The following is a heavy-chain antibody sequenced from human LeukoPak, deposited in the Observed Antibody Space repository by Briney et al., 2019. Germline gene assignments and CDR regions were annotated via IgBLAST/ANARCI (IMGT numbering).Heavy chain of an antibody. J-gene: IGHJ5*02. CDR2: IYYSRST. CDR1: GGSISSGDYY. D-gene: IGHD2-15*01. V-gene: IGHV4-30-4*01. Sequence: SQTLSLTCTVSGGSISSGDYYWSWIRQPPGKGLEWIGYIYYSRSTYYNPSLKSRCTISVDTSKNHFSLRLSSVTAADTAVYYCAREEGYCSGGRCSDWFDPWGQGTLVTVSS. CDR3: AREEGYCSGGRCSDWFDP.